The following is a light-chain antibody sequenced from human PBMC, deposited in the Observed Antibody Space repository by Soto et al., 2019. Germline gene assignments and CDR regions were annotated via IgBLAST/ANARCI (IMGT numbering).Light chain of an antibody. CDR2: DAS. V-gene: IGKV3-11*01. Sequence: EIVLTQSPATLSLSPGEGATLSCRASQSVSSSLAWYQQKPGQAPRLLIYDASNRAAGIPPRFSGSGSGTDFTPTISSLEPEDFAVYCCQQRTNWPLTFGGGTKVEIK. CDR3: QQRTNWPLT. CDR1: QSVSSS. J-gene: IGKJ4*01.